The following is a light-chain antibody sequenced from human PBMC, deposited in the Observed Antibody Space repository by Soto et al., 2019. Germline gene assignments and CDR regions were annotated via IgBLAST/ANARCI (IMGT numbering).Light chain of an antibody. Sequence: DIQMTQSPSSLSASVGDRVTITCQASQDISNYLNWYQQKPGKAPKLLIYDASNLETGVPSRFSGSGSGTDSTFPTSSLHPEAIAKYYCQLYDNLPLTFVQVTKLEIK. V-gene: IGKV1-33*01. CDR1: QDISNY. J-gene: IGKJ2*01. CDR3: QLYDNLPLT. CDR2: DAS.